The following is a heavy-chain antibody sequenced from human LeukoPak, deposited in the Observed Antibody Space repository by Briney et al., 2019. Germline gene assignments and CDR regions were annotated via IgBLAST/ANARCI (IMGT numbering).Heavy chain of an antibody. CDR2: IYHSGNT. D-gene: IGHD6-13*01. CDR3: ARQGGSSSPYYYYCMDV. Sequence: SETLSLTCAVSGYSISSGYYWGWFRQPPGKGLEWIGCIYHSGNTYYNPSLKSRVSISVHTSKNHFSLMLSSVTAADTAVYYCARQGGSSSPYYYYCMDVWGKGTTVTVSS. CDR1: GYSISSGYY. V-gene: IGHV4-38-2*01. J-gene: IGHJ6*03.